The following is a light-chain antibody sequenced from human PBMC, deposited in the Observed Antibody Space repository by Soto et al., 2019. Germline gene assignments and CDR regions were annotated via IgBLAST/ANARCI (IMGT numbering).Light chain of an antibody. CDR1: ISDVGGYNY. CDR3: SSYTSTSTLV. CDR2: EVS. J-gene: IGLJ2*01. V-gene: IGLV2-14*01. Sequence: QSALTQPASVSGSPGQSITISCTGAISDVGGYNYVSWYQQHPGKAPKLMIYEVSNRPSGVSDRFSGSKSGNTASLTISGLQADDEADYYCSSYTSTSTLVFGGGTKLTV.